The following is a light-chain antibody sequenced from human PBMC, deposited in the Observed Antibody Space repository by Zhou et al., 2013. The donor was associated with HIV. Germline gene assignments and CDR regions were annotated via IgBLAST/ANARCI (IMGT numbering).Light chain of an antibody. V-gene: IGKV3-15*01. Sequence: IVMTQSPATLSLAPGETATLSCRASQTLDTNLAWYQQRPGQSPRLLIFGASTRATGVPARFSGSGSGTDFTLTISDLQSEDFAVYYCQQYNRWPPLTFGGGTQVEIK. CDR1: QTLDTN. CDR2: GAS. CDR3: QQYNRWPPLT. J-gene: IGKJ4*01.